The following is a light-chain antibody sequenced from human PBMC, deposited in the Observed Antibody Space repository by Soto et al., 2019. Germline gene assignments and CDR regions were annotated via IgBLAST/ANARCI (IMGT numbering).Light chain of an antibody. Sequence: QSALTQPASVSGSPGQSITISCTGTSSDVGAYKYVSWYQQHPGKAPKLMIYDVNILPPGVSNHFSGSKSGNTASLTISGLQAKDEADYYCTSWTTSTTMKFGGGTKVTVL. J-gene: IGLJ2*01. CDR3: TSWTTSTTMK. CDR1: SSDVGAYKY. V-gene: IGLV2-14*01. CDR2: DVN.